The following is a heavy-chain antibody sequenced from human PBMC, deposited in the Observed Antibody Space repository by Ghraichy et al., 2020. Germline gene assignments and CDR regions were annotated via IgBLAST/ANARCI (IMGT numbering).Heavy chain of an antibody. CDR1: GGSLSSSSYY. Sequence: ETLSLTCTVSGGSLSSSSYYWGWIRQPPGKGLEWIGTIYYSGSTYYNPSLKSRVTISVDTSKNHFSLRLSSVTAADTAVYYCARHEDFNGEGGAFDIWGQGTMVTVSS. J-gene: IGHJ3*02. D-gene: IGHD2-8*01. CDR3: ARHEDFNGEGGAFDI. V-gene: IGHV4-39*01. CDR2: IYYSGST.